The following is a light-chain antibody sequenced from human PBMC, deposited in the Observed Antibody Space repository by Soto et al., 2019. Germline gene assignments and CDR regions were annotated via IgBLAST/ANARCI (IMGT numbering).Light chain of an antibody. CDR1: SSNIGKSY. CDR2: DNN. CDR3: GSWDTSLGAGV. Sequence: QSVLTQPPSVSAAPGQKVTISCSGSSSNIGKSYVTWYQQLPGKAPKLLIYDNNKRPSGIPDRFSGSKSGTSRTLGITGLQTGDEADYYCGSWDTSLGAGVFGGGTKLTVL. V-gene: IGLV1-51*01. J-gene: IGLJ2*01.